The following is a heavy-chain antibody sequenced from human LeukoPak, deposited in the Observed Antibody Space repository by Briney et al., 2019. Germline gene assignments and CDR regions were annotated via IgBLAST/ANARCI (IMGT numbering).Heavy chain of an antibody. CDR3: AKDRSCTNDICHGDFDY. D-gene: IGHD2-8*01. Sequence: GGSLRLSCVGSGLTVSDSYMYWVRQAPGKGLEWVSSISGSGGSTYSADSVKGRFTISRDNSKNTLYLQMNSLRAEDTALYYCAKDRSCTNDICHGDFDYWGQGTLVTVSS. J-gene: IGHJ4*02. CDR1: GLTVSDSY. V-gene: IGHV3-23*01. CDR2: ISGSGGST.